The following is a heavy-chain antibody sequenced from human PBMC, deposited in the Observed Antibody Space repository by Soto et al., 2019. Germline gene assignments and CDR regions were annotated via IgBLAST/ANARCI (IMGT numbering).Heavy chain of an antibody. D-gene: IGHD1-1*01. CDR2: ISYDGSNK. Sequence: QPGGSLRLSCAASGFTFSSYGMHWVRQAPGKGLEWVAVISYDGSNKYYADSVKGRFTISRDNSKNTLYLQMNSLRAEDTAVYYCAKDVLDYYFDYWGQGTLVTVSS. J-gene: IGHJ4*02. CDR1: GFTFSSYG. CDR3: AKDVLDYYFDY. V-gene: IGHV3-30*18.